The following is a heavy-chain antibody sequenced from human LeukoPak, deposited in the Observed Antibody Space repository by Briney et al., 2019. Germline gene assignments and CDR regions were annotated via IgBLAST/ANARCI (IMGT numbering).Heavy chain of an antibody. Sequence: SETLSLTCAVYGGSFSGYYWSWIRQPPGKGLEWIGEINHSGSTNYNPSLKSRVTISVDTSKNQFSLKLSSVTAADTAVYYCARDRWFDPWGQGTLVTVSS. J-gene: IGHJ5*02. V-gene: IGHV4-34*01. CDR1: GGSFSGYY. CDR3: ARDRWFDP. CDR2: INHSGST.